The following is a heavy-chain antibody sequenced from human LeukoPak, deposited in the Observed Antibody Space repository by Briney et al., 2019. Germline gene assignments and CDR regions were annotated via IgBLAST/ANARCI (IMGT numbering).Heavy chain of an antibody. J-gene: IGHJ4*02. Sequence: GGSLRLSCTGSGFTFGDYAVSWFRQAPGKGLEWVSFIRSKANGGTPEYAASVKGRFAVSRDDSKSIAYLQMNSLKTEDTAVYYCTRDQYSSSSNWGQGTLVTVSS. CDR2: IRSKANGGTP. CDR3: TRDQYSSSSN. CDR1: GFTFGDYA. D-gene: IGHD6-6*01. V-gene: IGHV3-49*03.